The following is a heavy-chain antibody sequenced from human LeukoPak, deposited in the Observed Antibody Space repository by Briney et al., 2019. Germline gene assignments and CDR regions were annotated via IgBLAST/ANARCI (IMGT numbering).Heavy chain of an antibody. CDR3: AGYTFGYWYFDL. J-gene: IGHJ2*01. V-gene: IGHV3-23*01. CDR2: ISGNADTT. D-gene: IGHD5-18*01. CDR1: GFTFRLYA. Sequence: GALRLPCPASGFTFRLYAMTWVRQAPGKGLDWVSAISGNADTTYYADSVKGRFTISRDNSKNTLFLQMNNLRAEDTALYYCAGYTFGYWYFDLWGRGTLVTVSS.